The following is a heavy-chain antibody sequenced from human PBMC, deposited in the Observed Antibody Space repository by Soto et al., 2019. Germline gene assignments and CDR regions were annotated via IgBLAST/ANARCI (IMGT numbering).Heavy chain of an antibody. Sequence: QVQLVQSGAEVKKPGSSVKVSCKASGGTFSSYAISWVRQAPGQGLEWMGGIIPIFGTANYAQKFQGRVTITEEESTRTAYMELSSRRSEDTAVYYCAIESLYCSGGSCYFLPGIDYWGQGTLVTVSS. D-gene: IGHD2-15*01. CDR3: AIESLYCSGGSCYFLPGIDY. J-gene: IGHJ4*02. CDR1: GGTFSSYA. CDR2: IIPIFGTA. V-gene: IGHV1-69*12.